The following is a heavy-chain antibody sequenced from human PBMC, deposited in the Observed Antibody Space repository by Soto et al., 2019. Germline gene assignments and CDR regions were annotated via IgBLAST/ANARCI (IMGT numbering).Heavy chain of an antibody. D-gene: IGHD2-2*01. J-gene: IGHJ4*02. V-gene: IGHV3-30*04. CDR1: GFTFSSHA. CDR2: ISYDGRNK. Sequence: QEQLVESGGGVVQPGRSLRLSCAASGFTFSSHAMHWVRQAPGKGLEWVVVISYDGRNKYYADSVKGRFTLSRDNSKNTLYLQMDSLRAEDTAVYYCARGGGSSTCANFDLWGQGSQVTVSS. CDR3: ARGGGSSTCANFDL.